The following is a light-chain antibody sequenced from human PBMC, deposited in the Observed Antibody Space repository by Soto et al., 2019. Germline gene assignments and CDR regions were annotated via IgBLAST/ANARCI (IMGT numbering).Light chain of an antibody. CDR3: QQDGNSRLT. V-gene: IGKV3-20*01. CDR2: GTS. J-gene: IGKJ2*01. CDR1: QSVSSSS. Sequence: VLTQSPGTLSLSAGDRATLSCRASQSVSSSSFDWYQQKPGQAPRLLIFGTSARVTGNPDRFRGSGSGTEFTLSSTRLELEVIALYYCQQDGNSRLTFGRETNLEIK.